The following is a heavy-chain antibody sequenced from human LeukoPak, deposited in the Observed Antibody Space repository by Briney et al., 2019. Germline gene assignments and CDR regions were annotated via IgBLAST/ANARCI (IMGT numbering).Heavy chain of an antibody. CDR3: TRHSDKYCSGAGCYVYNFYGMDV. J-gene: IGHJ6*02. Sequence: GGSLRLSCAASGLSFSGSAMHWVRQASGRGLEWLGRIRSKANSYVTAYAASVNGRFITSRDDSRNTAYLQMNSLQTEDTAVYYCTRHSDKYCSGAGCYVYNFYGMDVWGQGTTVTVSS. CDR1: GLSFSGSA. V-gene: IGHV3-73*01. CDR2: IRSKANSYVT. D-gene: IGHD2-15*01.